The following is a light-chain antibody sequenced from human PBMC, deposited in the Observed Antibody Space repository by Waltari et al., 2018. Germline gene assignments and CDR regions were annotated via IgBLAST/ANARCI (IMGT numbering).Light chain of an antibody. CDR2: GAS. CDR1: QSLTKRY. CDR3: QQYGSSVLYT. V-gene: IGKV3-20*01. J-gene: IGKJ2*01. Sequence: VLTQSPGTLSSSPGERATLSCRASQSLTKRYLAWYQQKPGQAPRLLIYGASSRATGIPDRFSGSGSGTDFTLTISRLEPEDFAVYYCQQYGSSVLYTFGQGTKLEIK.